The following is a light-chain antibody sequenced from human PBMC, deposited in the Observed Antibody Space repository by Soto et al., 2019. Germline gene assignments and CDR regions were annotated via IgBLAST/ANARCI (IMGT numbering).Light chain of an antibody. CDR3: QQYGSSPT. J-gene: IGKJ4*01. CDR2: GAS. Sequence: EIVLTQSPGTLSLSPGERATLSCRASQSVSSSYLAWYQQKPGQAPRLLIYGASSRATGIPDRFSGSGSGTDFLLTISRLEPEDVAVYYCQQYGSSPTFGGGTKVEIK. V-gene: IGKV3-20*01. CDR1: QSVSSSY.